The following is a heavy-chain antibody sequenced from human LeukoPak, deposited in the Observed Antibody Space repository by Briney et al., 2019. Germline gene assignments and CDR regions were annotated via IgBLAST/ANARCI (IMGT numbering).Heavy chain of an antibody. CDR2: IYTSGST. Sequence: PSETLSLTCTVSGGSISSYYWSWIRQPAGKGLEWIGRIYTSGSTNYNPSLKSRVTMSVDTSKNQFSLKLSSVTAADTAVYYCARENGALGGIYSIEIDYWGQGTLVTVSS. D-gene: IGHD4-11*01. J-gene: IGHJ4*02. V-gene: IGHV4-4*07. CDR1: GGSISSYY. CDR3: ARENGALGGIYSIEIDY.